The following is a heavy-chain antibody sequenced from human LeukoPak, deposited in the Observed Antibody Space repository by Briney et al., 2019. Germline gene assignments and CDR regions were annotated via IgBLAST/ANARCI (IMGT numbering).Heavy chain of an antibody. Sequence: SETLSLTGTVSGGSISTSSYDWGWIRQPPGKGREWIASIYSIGTTYYNPSLKSRVTISVDTSKHQSSLNPSSVTPAPTAVDYCARQYSDIWTGYHSGDLYWYFDLWGRGTLVTVSS. CDR3: ARQYSDIWTGYHSGDLYWYFDL. CDR2: IYSIGTT. J-gene: IGHJ2*01. D-gene: IGHD3-9*01. CDR1: GGSISTSSYD. V-gene: IGHV4-39*07.